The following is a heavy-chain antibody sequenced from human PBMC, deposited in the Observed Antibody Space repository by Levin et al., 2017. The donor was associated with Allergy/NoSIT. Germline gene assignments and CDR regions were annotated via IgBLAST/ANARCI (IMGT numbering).Heavy chain of an antibody. CDR2: INSDGSRT. J-gene: IGHJ4*02. V-gene: IGHV3-74*01. CDR1: GFTFSSYW. Sequence: PGGSLRLSCAASGFTFSSYWMHWVRQAPGKGLVWVSRINSDGSRTSYADSVKGRFTISRDNAKNTLYLQMNSLRAEDTAVYYCASLVGYSSDWPTRDYWGQGTLVAVAA. D-gene: IGHD6-19*01. CDR3: ASLVGYSSDWPTRDY.